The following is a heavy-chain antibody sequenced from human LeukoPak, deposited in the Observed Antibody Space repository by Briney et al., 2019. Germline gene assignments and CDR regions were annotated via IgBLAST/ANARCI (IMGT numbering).Heavy chain of an antibody. Sequence: GGSLRLSCAASGFTFSTCSMTWVRQAPGKGLEWVSSISSSSSYIYYADSVKGRFTISRDNAKNSLYLQMNSLRAEDTAVYYCAREGYCSSTSRWDGFDYWGQGTLVTVSS. CDR3: AREGYCSSTSRWDGFDY. CDR2: ISSSSSYI. CDR1: GFTFSTCS. V-gene: IGHV3-21*01. D-gene: IGHD2-2*01. J-gene: IGHJ4*02.